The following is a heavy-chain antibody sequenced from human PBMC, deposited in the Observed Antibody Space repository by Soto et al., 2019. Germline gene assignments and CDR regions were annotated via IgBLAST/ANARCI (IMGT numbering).Heavy chain of an antibody. V-gene: IGHV3-21*01. Sequence: EVQLVESGGGLVKPGGSLRLSCAASGFTFSSYSMNWVRQAPGKGLEWVSSISSSSSYIYYADSVKGRFTISRDNAKNSRYLQMNSLRAEDTAVYSCARGTTIFDYWGKGTLVTVSS. CDR2: ISSSSSYI. CDR3: ARGTTIFDY. CDR1: GFTFSSYS. D-gene: IGHD2-21*02. J-gene: IGHJ4*02.